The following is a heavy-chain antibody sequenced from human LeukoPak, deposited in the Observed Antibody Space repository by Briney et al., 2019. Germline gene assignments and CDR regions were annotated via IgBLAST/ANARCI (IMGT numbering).Heavy chain of an antibody. CDR2: ISGGGGTT. CDR1: GFTFTNYA. Sequence: GGSLRLSCAASGFTFTNYAMNWVRQAPGKGLEWVSDISGGGGTTYYADSVKGRFTISRDNAKNSLYLQINSLRAEDMALYYCAKDMGGYFDYWGQGTLVTVSS. J-gene: IGHJ4*02. D-gene: IGHD3-16*01. V-gene: IGHV3-23*01. CDR3: AKDMGGYFDY.